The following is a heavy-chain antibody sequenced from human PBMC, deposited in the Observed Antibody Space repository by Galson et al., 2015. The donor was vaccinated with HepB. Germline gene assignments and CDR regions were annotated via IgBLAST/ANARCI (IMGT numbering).Heavy chain of an antibody. CDR1: GFTFSSYG. CDR3: ARGGGSSWVHWFDP. V-gene: IGHV3-33*01. D-gene: IGHD6-13*01. Sequence: SLRLSCAASGFTFSSYGMHWVRQAPGKGLEWVAVIWDDGSNKYYADSVKGRFTISRDNSKNTLYLQMNSLRAEDTAVYYCARGGGSSWVHWFDPWGQGTLVTVSS. J-gene: IGHJ5*02. CDR2: IWDDGSNK.